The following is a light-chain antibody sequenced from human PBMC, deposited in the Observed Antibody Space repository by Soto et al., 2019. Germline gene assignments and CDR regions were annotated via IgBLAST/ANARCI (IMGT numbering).Light chain of an antibody. CDR1: QSVDNN. CDR2: AAS. V-gene: IGKV3-15*01. CDR3: QRYNDWPQT. J-gene: IGKJ1*01. Sequence: EIVMTQSPATLSVSPGERATLSCRASQSVDNNLAWYQQQPGQAPRLLVYAASTRATGLPAKYSGSGSGTEFTLTISSLQSEDFAVYYCQRYNDWPQTFGQGTKVEIK.